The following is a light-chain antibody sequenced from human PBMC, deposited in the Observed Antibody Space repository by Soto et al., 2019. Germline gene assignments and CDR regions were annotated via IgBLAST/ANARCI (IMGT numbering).Light chain of an antibody. J-gene: IGKJ3*01. Sequence: DIQMTQSPSSLSASVGGRVAISCRASHYISTYLNWYQQRPGKAPKLLIYAASSLQSGVPSRFSGSGSGTDFTLTISSLQPEDFAVYYCQQYGSSPFTFGPGTKVDIK. V-gene: IGKV1-39*01. CDR3: QQYGSSPFT. CDR2: AAS. CDR1: HYISTY.